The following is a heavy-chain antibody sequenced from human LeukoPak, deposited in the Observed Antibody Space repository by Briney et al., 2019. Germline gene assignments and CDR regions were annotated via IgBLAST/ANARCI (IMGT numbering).Heavy chain of an antibody. J-gene: IGHJ4*02. Sequence: GGPLSLSCPPPGFTFIATNRSGFGQAPGKGLENFSSINTNGANTYYADSVKGRFTISRDNSRNTVYVQMNSLTPEDTAVYYCVKGLDYSSSQMDSWGQGTLVTVSS. CDR3: VKGLDYSSSQMDS. CDR2: INTNGANT. CDR1: GFTFIATN. D-gene: IGHD6-6*01. V-gene: IGHV3-64*05.